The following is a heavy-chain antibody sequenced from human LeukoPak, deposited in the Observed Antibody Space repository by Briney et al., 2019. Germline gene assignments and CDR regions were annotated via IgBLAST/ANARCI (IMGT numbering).Heavy chain of an antibody. J-gene: IGHJ6*02. CDR1: GFTFSDYY. CDR3: ARDDPYDFWSGLQLLDV. V-gene: IGHV3-11*01. Sequence: GGSLRLSCAASGFTFSDYYMSWIRQAPGKGLEWVSYISSSGSTIYYADSVKGRFTISRDNAKNSLYLQMNSLRAEDTAVYYCARDDPYDFWSGLQLLDVWGQGTTVTVSS. CDR2: ISSSGSTI. D-gene: IGHD3-3*01.